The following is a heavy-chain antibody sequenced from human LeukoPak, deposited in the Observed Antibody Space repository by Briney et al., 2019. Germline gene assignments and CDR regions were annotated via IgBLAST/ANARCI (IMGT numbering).Heavy chain of an antibody. CDR2: TNRDGSST. CDR3: SRDSVECYIFDY. Sequence: GRSLRLSCAASGFTFSSYSMHWVRQAPGKGPVWVARTNRDGSSTTYADSVTGRFTISKVNAKNTLYLLMNSLRAEDTDVYYCSRDSVECYIFDYWGQGTLVTVSS. J-gene: IGHJ4*02. CDR1: GFTFSSYS. D-gene: IGHD3-10*01. V-gene: IGHV3-74*01.